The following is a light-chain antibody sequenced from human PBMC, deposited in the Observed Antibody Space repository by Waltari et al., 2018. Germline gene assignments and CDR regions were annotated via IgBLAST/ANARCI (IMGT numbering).Light chain of an antibody. V-gene: IGKV3-15*01. Sequence: EIVMTQSPATLPVSPGDRATLSCRASQSVSSNFAWYQHKPGQAPRPLIYGASTRATGIPAGLSGSGSGTEFTLTISSLQSEDFAVYYCQQYKNWPWTFGLGTKVEIK. CDR3: QQYKNWPWT. CDR2: GAS. CDR1: QSVSSN. J-gene: IGKJ1*01.